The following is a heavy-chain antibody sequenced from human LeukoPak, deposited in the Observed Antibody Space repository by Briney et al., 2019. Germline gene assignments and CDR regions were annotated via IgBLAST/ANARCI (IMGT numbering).Heavy chain of an antibody. CDR1: GDSFSTYY. V-gene: IGHV4-4*07. J-gene: IGHJ4*02. Sequence: SETLSLTCTVSGDSFSTYYWSWIRQPVGKGLEWVGHIKTTGSTHYNPSLESRVTMSVDTSKNQCSLNLTPVTAAAPAVYYCGKVAMYYYGSETYFFFDDGGQGTLVSVSS. D-gene: IGHD3-10*01. CDR3: GKVAMYYYGSETYFFFDD. CDR2: IKTTGST.